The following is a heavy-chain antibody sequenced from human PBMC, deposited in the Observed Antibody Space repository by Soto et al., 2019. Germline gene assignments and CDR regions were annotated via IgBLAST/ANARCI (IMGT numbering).Heavy chain of an antibody. CDR1: GFTFSSYA. J-gene: IGHJ4*02. D-gene: IGHD3-22*01. Sequence: EVQLLESGGDLIQPGGSLRLSCVASGFTFSSYALSWVRQAPGQGLEWVSGISSGGTNTYYTDSVKGRFTVSRDDFKNTLYLQLDSLRAVDTAIYYCVTGVYEIGGYYYDVFDHWGQGTRVTVS. CDR3: VTGVYEIGGYYYDVFDH. CDR2: ISSGGTNT. V-gene: IGHV3-23*01.